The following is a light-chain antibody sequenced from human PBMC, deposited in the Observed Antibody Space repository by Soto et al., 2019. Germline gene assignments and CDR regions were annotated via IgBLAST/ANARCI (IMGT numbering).Light chain of an antibody. CDR1: QGIRSE. V-gene: IGKV1-6*01. J-gene: IGKJ4*01. Sequence: AIQMTQSPSSLSASVGARVTITCRASQGIRSELGWYQQKPGKAPNLLIYTASTLQSGVPSRFGGSGSGTDFTLTISSLQPEDFATYYCIQDYNYPLTFGGGTKV. CDR3: IQDYNYPLT. CDR2: TAS.